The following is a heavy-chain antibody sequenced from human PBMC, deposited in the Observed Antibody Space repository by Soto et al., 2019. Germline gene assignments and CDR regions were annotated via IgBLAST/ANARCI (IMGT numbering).Heavy chain of an antibody. CDR1: GFTFSSYA. Sequence: QPGGSLRLSCAASGFTFSSYAMSWVRQAPGKGLEWVSAISGSGGSTYYADSVKGRFTISRDNSKNTLYLQMNSLRAEDTAVYYCAKLPRYNWNYKYYFDYWGQGTLVTVSS. D-gene: IGHD1-7*01. CDR2: ISGSGGST. V-gene: IGHV3-23*01. CDR3: AKLPRYNWNYKYYFDY. J-gene: IGHJ4*02.